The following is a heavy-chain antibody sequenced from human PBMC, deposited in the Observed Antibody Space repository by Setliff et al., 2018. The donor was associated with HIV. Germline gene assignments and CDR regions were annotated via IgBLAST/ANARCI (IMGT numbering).Heavy chain of an antibody. J-gene: IGHJ6*03. V-gene: IGHV4-59*01. Sequence: SETLSLTCTVSGGSTSGYYWSWIRQPPGKGLEYIGSIFLTGNTIYNPSLKARVTLSVDMSKNQVFLRLSSVTAADTAVYYCVRGYCSSTTCYEDYYYMDVWGKGSTVTVSS. CDR2: IFLTGNT. CDR3: VRGYCSSTTCYEDYYYMDV. D-gene: IGHD2-2*01. CDR1: GGSTSGYY.